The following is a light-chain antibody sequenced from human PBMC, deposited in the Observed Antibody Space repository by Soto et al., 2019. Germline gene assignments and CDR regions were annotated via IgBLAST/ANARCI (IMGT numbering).Light chain of an antibody. V-gene: IGKV3-20*01. CDR3: HQYDNTPQP. J-gene: IGKJ2*01. CDR2: AAS. Sequence: ELVLMQSPGTLSLSPGERATLFCRASQSMKRRYLAGYQQKPGQAPRVLIYAASNRATGIPDRFSGSGSGTDFSLTISRLEPEDFAVYYCHQYDNTPQPFGQGTKVEIK. CDR1: QSMKRRY.